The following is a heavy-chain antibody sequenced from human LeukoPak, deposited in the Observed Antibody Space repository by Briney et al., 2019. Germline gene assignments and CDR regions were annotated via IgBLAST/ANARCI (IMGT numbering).Heavy chain of an antibody. V-gene: IGHV3-21*01. CDR2: ISSSSSYI. J-gene: IGHJ4*02. D-gene: IGHD2-2*01. CDR3: ARDFAAAAH. Sequence: KPGGSLRLSCAASGFTFSGYGMHWVRQAPGKGLEWVSSISSSSSYIYYADSVKGRLTISRDNAKNSLYLQMNSLRAEDTAVYYCARDFAAAAHWGQGTLVTVSS. CDR1: GFTFSGYG.